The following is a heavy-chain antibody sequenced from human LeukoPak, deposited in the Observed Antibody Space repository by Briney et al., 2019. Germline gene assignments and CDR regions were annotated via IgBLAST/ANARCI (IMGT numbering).Heavy chain of an antibody. CDR3: ARLSTSDTDGNYFDF. D-gene: IGHD1-1*01. J-gene: IGHJ4*02. CDR1: GGSFSGYY. CDR2: INHSGST. Sequence: KPSETLSLTCAVYGGSFSGYYWSWIRQPPGKGLEWIGEINHSGSTNYNPSLKSRVTISVDTSKNQFSLKVTSVTAADTAVYSCARLSTSDTDGNYFDFWGQGTLVTVSS. V-gene: IGHV4-34*01.